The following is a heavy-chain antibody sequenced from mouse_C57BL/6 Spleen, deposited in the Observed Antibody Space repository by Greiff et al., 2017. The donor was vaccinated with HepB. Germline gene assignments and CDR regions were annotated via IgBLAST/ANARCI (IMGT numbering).Heavy chain of an antibody. CDR2: IRLKSDNYAT. CDR1: GFTFSNYW. Sequence: EVKVVESGGGLVQPGGSMKLSCVASGFTFSNYWMNWVRQSPEKGLEWVAQIRLKSDNYATHYAESVKGRFTISRDDSKSSVYLQMNNLRAEDTGIYYCTGGRWLLPWYFDVWGTGTTVTVSS. V-gene: IGHV6-3*01. J-gene: IGHJ1*03. CDR3: TGGRWLLPWYFDV. D-gene: IGHD2-3*01.